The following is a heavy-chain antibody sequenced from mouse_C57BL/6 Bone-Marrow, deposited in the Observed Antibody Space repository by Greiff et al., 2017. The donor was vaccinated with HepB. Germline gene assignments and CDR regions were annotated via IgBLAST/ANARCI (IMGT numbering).Heavy chain of an antibody. CDR2: ISSGSSTI. CDR1: GFTFSDYG. J-gene: IGHJ4*01. CDR3: ARNGYDYCAMDY. Sequence: EVQLQESGGGLVKPGGSLKLSCAASGFTFSDYGMHWVRQAPEKGLEWVAYISSGSSTIYYADTVKGRFTISRDNAKNTLFLQMTSLRSEDTAMYYCARNGYDYCAMDYWGQGTSVTVSS. V-gene: IGHV5-17*01.